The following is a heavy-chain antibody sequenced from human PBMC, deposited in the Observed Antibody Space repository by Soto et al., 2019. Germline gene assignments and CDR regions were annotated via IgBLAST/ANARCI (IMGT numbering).Heavy chain of an antibody. CDR1: GFTFSGSS. CDR2: IRNKVHSYAT. J-gene: IGHJ4*02. Sequence: EVQLVESGGGLVQPGGSLKLSCAASGFTFSGSSVHWVRQASGKWLEWVGRIRNKVHSYATAYAASVRGRFTISRDDSKNTTFLQMKSLNTEDTAVYYCISHSPEDMKRTWGQGTLVTVSS. V-gene: IGHV3-73*02. CDR3: ISHSPEDMKRT. D-gene: IGHD2-15*01.